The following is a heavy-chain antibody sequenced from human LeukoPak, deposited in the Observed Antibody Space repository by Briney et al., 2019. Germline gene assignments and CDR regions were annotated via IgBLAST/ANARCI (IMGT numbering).Heavy chain of an antibody. J-gene: IGHJ4*02. CDR1: GGSISSSSYY. D-gene: IGHD6-13*01. V-gene: IGHV4-39*01. Sequence: SETLSLTCTVPGGSISSSSYYWGWIRQPPGKGLEWIGSIYYSGSTYYNPSLKSRVTISVDTSKNQFSLKLSSVTAADTAVYYCARRVLSSSWYLYYFDYWGQGTLVTVSS. CDR2: IYYSGST. CDR3: ARRVLSSSWYLYYFDY.